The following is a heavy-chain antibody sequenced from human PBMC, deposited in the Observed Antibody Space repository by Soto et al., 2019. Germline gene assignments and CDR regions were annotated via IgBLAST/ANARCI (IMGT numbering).Heavy chain of an antibody. Sequence: GXSVRLSCAASGFTVSSNYISWVGQAPGKGLEWVSVIYSDGSTYYADSVKGRFTISRDNSKNTVYLQMNRMRADDTAVYYCAKDEYSYGYSAYWGQGTLVTVSS. CDR1: GFTVSSNY. CDR3: AKDEYSYGYSAY. V-gene: IGHV3-53*01. D-gene: IGHD5-18*01. CDR2: IYSDGST. J-gene: IGHJ4*02.